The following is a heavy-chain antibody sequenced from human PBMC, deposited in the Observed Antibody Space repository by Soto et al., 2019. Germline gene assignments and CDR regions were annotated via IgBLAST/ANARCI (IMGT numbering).Heavy chain of an antibody. CDR2: MNPNSGNT. Sequence: QVQLVQSGAEVKKPGASVKVSCKASGYTFTSYDINWVRQATGQGLEWMGWMNPNSGNTGYAQKFQGRVTMTRNTSLSTGYMELSSLRSEDTAVYYCARERAAAGSNWFDPWGQGTLVTVSS. CDR1: GYTFTSYD. J-gene: IGHJ5*02. CDR3: ARERAAAGSNWFDP. D-gene: IGHD6-13*01. V-gene: IGHV1-8*01.